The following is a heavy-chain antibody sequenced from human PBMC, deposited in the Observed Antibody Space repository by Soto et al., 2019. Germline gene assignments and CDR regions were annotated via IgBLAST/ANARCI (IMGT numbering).Heavy chain of an antibody. Sequence: GGSLRLSCAASGFIVSSNYMNWVRQAPGKGLEWVAVIYSGGSTYYADSVKGRFTISRDNSKNTLYLQMNTLRVEDTAVYYCARDLSTSWSVNYYGMYVWGKGTTVTVAS. V-gene: IGHV3-53*01. J-gene: IGHJ6*04. D-gene: IGHD6-13*01. CDR2: IYSGGST. CDR1: GFIVSSNY. CDR3: ARDLSTSWSVNYYGMYV.